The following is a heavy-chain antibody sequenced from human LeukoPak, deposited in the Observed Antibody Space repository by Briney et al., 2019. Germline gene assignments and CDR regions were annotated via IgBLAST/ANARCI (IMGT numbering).Heavy chain of an antibody. CDR3: ARQTYYDFWSGYYDPDAFDI. Sequence: KPSETLSLTCAVSGGPISSSNWWSWVRQPPGKGLEWIGEIYHSGSTNYNPSLKSRVTISVDTSKNQFSLKLSSVTAADTAVYYCARQTYYDFWSGYYDPDAFDIWGQGTMVTVSS. D-gene: IGHD3-3*01. CDR1: GGPISSSNW. CDR2: IYHSGST. V-gene: IGHV4-4*02. J-gene: IGHJ3*02.